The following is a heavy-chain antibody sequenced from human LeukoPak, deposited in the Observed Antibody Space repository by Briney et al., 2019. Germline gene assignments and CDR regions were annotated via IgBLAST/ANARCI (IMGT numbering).Heavy chain of an antibody. Sequence: PSETLSLTCTVSGGSISSYYWSWIRQPPGKGLEWIGYIYYSGCTNYNPSLKSRATISVDTSKNQFSLKLSSVTAADTAVYYCARGFTRIFDYWGQGTLVTTSS. J-gene: IGHJ4*02. CDR1: GGSISSYY. CDR2: IYYSGCT. CDR3: ARGFTRIFDY. V-gene: IGHV4-59*01. D-gene: IGHD2-15*01.